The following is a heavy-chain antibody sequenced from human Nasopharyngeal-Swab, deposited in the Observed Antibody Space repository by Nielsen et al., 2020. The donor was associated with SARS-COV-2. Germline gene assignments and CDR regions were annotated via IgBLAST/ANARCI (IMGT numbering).Heavy chain of an antibody. CDR1: GFSFSSFW. Sequence: GGSLRLSCAVSGFSFSSFWMSWVRLTPGKGLEWVANINQDGSEEYYVDSVKGRFTISRDNAKKSLYLQMNSLRAEDTAVYYCARVGPSVTTRRAFDIWGRGTMVTVSS. J-gene: IGHJ3*02. CDR3: ARVGPSVTTRRAFDI. CDR2: INQDGSEE. V-gene: IGHV3-7*01. D-gene: IGHD4-17*01.